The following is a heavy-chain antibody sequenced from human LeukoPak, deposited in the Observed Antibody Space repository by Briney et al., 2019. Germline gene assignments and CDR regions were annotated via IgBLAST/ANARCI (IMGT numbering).Heavy chain of an antibody. CDR2: IYTSGST. CDR1: GGSISSYY. D-gene: IGHD2-2*02. Sequence: SETLSLTCTVSGGSISSYYWSWIRQPAGKGLEWIGRIYTSGSTNYNPSLKSRVTISVDTSKNQFSLKLSSVTAADTAVYYCARVRGVPAAIPWGDHLVDYWGQGTLVTVSS. CDR3: ARVRGVPAAIPWGDHLVDY. V-gene: IGHV4-4*07. J-gene: IGHJ4*02.